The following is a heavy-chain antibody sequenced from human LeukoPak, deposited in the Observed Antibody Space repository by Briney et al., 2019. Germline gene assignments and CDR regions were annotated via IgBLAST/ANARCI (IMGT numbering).Heavy chain of an antibody. CDR1: GFTFDDYA. Sequence: ARSLSLSCAASGFTFDDYAMHWVRQAPGKGLEWVSGISCNSGSIGYADSVKGRFTISRDNAKNSLYLQMNSLRAEDTALYYCAKGGIQLWANDAFDIWGQGTMVTVSS. D-gene: IGHD5-18*01. V-gene: IGHV3-9*01. CDR2: ISCNSGSI. CDR3: AKGGIQLWANDAFDI. J-gene: IGHJ3*02.